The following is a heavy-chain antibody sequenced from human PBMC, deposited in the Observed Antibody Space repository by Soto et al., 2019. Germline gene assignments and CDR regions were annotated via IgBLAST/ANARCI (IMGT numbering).Heavy chain of an antibody. J-gene: IGHJ5*02. CDR1: GGSISSYY. D-gene: IGHD1-26*01. V-gene: IGHV4-4*07. CDR2: IYTSGST. CDR3: ARGLKWELFYRGFGWFDP. Sequence: LSLTCTVSGGSISSYYWSWIRQPAGKGLEWIGRIYTSGSTNYNPSLKSRVTMSVDTSKNQFSLKLSSVTAADTAVYYCARGLKWELFYRGFGWFDPWGQGTLVTVSS.